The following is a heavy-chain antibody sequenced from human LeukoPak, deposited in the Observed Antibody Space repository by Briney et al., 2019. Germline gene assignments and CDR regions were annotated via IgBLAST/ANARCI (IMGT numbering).Heavy chain of an antibody. J-gene: IGHJ3*02. CDR1: GGSFSGYY. CDR2: IYYSGST. Sequence: PSETLSLTCAVYGGSFSGYYWSWIRQPPGKGLEWIGYIYYSGSTNYNPSLKSRVTISVDTSKNQFSLKLSSVTAADTAVYYCARRGIADAFDIWGQGTMVTVSS. D-gene: IGHD3-10*01. V-gene: IGHV4-59*08. CDR3: ARRGIADAFDI.